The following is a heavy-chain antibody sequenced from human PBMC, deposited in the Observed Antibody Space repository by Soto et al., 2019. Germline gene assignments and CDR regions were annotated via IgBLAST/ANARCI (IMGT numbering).Heavy chain of an antibody. Sequence: GGSLRLSCAASGFTFSSYGMHWVRQAPGKGLEWVAVISYDGSNKYYADSVKGRFTISRDNSKNTLYLQMNSLRAEDTAVYYCAKPKLGDYDSDSGAFDIWGQGTMVTVSS. J-gene: IGHJ3*02. D-gene: IGHD3-9*01. CDR3: AKPKLGDYDSDSGAFDI. CDR1: GFTFSSYG. V-gene: IGHV3-30*18. CDR2: ISYDGSNK.